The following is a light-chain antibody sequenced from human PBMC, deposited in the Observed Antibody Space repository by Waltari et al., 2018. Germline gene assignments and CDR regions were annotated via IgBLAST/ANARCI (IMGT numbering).Light chain of an antibody. CDR2: RAS. Sequence: DIQMTQSPSPIPASVGDRVTLTFRDSQDINDWLAWYQQQTGKAPKLLIHRASTLDSGAPSRFSGSGFGTEFTLTINSLQPYDFSTYYCLQYDLHPWTFGQGTQVQIK. V-gene: IGKV1-5*03. J-gene: IGKJ1*01. CDR3: LQYDLHPWT. CDR1: QDINDW.